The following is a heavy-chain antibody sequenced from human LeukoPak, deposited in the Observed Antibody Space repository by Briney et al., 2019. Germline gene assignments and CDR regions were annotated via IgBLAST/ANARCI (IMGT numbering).Heavy chain of an antibody. D-gene: IGHD3-10*01. Sequence: ASVKVSCKASGYTFTSYDINWVRQATGQGLEWMGCMNPNSGNTGYAQKYQGRVTMTTNTSISTAYMELSSLRSEDTAVYYCARRGSMVRGVISLGYWGQGTLVTVSS. CDR2: MNPNSGNT. V-gene: IGHV1-8*01. J-gene: IGHJ4*02. CDR3: ARRGSMVRGVISLGY. CDR1: GYTFTSYD.